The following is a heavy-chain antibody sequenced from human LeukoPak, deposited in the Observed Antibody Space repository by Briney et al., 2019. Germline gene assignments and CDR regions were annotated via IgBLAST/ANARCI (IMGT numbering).Heavy chain of an antibody. D-gene: IGHD3-9*01. J-gene: IGHJ4*02. CDR2: IRSKANSSAT. Sequence: GGSLRLSCAASGFTFSGSAMHWVRQASGKGLEWVGRIRSKANSSATAYAASVKGRFTISRDDSKNTAYLQMNSLRAEDTAVYYCARVSQICYDILTGYCVDVLPDYWGQGTLVTVSS. CDR1: GFTFSGSA. CDR3: ARVSQICYDILTGYCVDVLPDY. V-gene: IGHV3-73*01.